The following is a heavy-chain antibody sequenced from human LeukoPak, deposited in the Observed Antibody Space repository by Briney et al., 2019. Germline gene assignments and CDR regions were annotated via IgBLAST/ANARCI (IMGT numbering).Heavy chain of an antibody. V-gene: IGHV4-34*01. J-gene: IGHJ5*02. D-gene: IGHD3-9*01. CDR3: ARGSGRYDILTGHTVNWFDP. Sequence: SETLSLTCAVYGGSFSGYYWNWIRQPPGKGLEWIGEINHSGSTNYNPSLKSRVTISVDTSKNQFSLKLSSVTAADTAVYYCARGSGRYDILTGHTVNWFDPWGQGTLVTVSS. CDR2: INHSGST. CDR1: GGSFSGYY.